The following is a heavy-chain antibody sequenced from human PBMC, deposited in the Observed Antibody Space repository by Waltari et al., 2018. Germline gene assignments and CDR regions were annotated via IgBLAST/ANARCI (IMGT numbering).Heavy chain of an antibody. V-gene: IGHV3-74*01. D-gene: IGHD6-13*01. CDR1: GFTFRSFW. CDR3: AKVAPRTYRSPVPGRDYYYGMDV. CDR2: RDSDGTSE. Sequence: VRLVESGGGLVQPGASMRLSCSASGFTFRSFWIHWVRKSPGKGLVWVARRDSDGTSERYADSVKGRFTIARDNAKNTLYLQMKRLRVEDTAVYYCAKVAPRTYRSPVPGRDYYYGMDVWGQGTTVTVFS. J-gene: IGHJ6*02.